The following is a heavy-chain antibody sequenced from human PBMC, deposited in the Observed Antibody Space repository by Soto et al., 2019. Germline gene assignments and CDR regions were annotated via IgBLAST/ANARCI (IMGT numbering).Heavy chain of an antibody. D-gene: IGHD3-9*01. V-gene: IGHV4-30-2*01. CDR1: GGSINSGGYS. Sequence: SETLSLTCTVSGGSINSGGYSWTWIRQPPGKGLEWIGEINHSGSTNYNPSLKSRVTISVDTSKNQFSLKLSSVTAADTAVYYCARRRYFDWLSPFDYWGQGTLVTVSS. J-gene: IGHJ4*02. CDR3: ARRRYFDWLSPFDY. CDR2: INHSGST.